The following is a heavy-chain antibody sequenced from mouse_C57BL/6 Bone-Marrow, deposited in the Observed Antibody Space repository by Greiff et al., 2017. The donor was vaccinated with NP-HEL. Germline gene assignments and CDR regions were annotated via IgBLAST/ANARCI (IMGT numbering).Heavy chain of an antibody. CDR1: GYAFSSSW. Sequence: QVQLKESGPELVKPGASVKISCKASGYAFSSSWMNWVKQRPGKGLEWIGRIYPGDGDTNYNGKFKGKATLTADKSSSTAYMQLSSLTSEDSAVYFCVGIYYGKAFAYWGQGTLVTVSA. D-gene: IGHD2-1*01. CDR2: IYPGDGDT. CDR3: VGIYYGKAFAY. J-gene: IGHJ3*01. V-gene: IGHV1-82*01.